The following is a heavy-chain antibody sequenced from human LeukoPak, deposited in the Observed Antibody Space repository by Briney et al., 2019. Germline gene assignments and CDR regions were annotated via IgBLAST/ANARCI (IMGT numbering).Heavy chain of an antibody. V-gene: IGHV3-11*01. Sequence: GGSLRLSCAASGFTFSDYYMSWIRQAPGKGLEWVSYISSSGSTIYYADSVKGRFTISRDNAKNSLYLQMNSLRAEDTAVYYCARLSQTPDYYSNGGYYYLGYWGQGTPVTVSS. CDR2: ISSSGSTI. D-gene: IGHD3-22*01. J-gene: IGHJ4*02. CDR1: GFTFSDYY. CDR3: ARLSQTPDYYSNGGYYYLGY.